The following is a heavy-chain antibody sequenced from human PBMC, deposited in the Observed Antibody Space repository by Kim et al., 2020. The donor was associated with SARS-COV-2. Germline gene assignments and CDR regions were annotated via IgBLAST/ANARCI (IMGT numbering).Heavy chain of an antibody. CDR3: AKDMIPFGPDYYYGMDV. V-gene: IGHV3-9*01. Sequence: VKGRFTISRDNAKNSLYLQMNSLRAEDTALYYCAKDMIPFGPDYYYGMDVWGQGTTVTVSS. D-gene: IGHD3-10*01. J-gene: IGHJ6*02.